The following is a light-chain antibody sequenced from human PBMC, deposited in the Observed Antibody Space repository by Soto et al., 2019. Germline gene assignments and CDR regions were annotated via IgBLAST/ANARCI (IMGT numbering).Light chain of an antibody. CDR1: QSVSSSY. CDR2: GAS. Sequence: EIVLTQSPGTLSLSPGERATLSCRASQSVSSSYLAWYQQKPGQAPRLLIYGASSRATGIPARFTGSGSGTDFTLTISRLEPEDFVVYYCQQYGSSPRTFGQGTKVEIK. J-gene: IGKJ1*01. V-gene: IGKV3-20*01. CDR3: QQYGSSPRT.